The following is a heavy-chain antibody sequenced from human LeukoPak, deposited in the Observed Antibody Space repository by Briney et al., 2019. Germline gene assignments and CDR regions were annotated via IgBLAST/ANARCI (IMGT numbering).Heavy chain of an antibody. J-gene: IGHJ1*01. CDR3: AASGNSWWEGFFHD. Sequence: PSETLSLTCTVSRASMSSFFCSWIRHPPGKGQEWIGHIHNYESNKYNPPLTPKKPFSMDMSKSQVSLRLTSVTAADTAMYYCAASGNSWWEGFFHDWGQGTLVSVSS. CDR2: IHNYESN. V-gene: IGHV4-59*03. D-gene: IGHD2-8*02. CDR1: RASMSSFF.